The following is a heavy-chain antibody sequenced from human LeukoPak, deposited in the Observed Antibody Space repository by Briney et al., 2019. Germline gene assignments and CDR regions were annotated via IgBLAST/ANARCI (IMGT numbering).Heavy chain of an antibody. D-gene: IGHD3-10*01. V-gene: IGHV3-11*01. J-gene: IGHJ4*02. CDR2: ISSSGSTI. CDR1: GFTFSDYY. CDR3: ARVGPIMVRGVMTFDY. Sequence: GGSLRLSCAASGFTFSDYYMSWIRQAPGKGLEWVSYISSSGSTIYYADSVKGRFTISRDNAKNSPYLQMNSLRAEDTAVYYCARVGPIMVRGVMTFDYWGQGTLVTVSS.